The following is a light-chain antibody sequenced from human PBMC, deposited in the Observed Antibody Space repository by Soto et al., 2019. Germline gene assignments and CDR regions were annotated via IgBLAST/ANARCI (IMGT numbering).Light chain of an antibody. J-gene: IGKJ3*01. CDR2: GAS. CDR3: QQYDNLPLT. Sequence: DIVLTQSPGTLSLTPGERATLSCRASQTLSNSFIAWYQQKPGQAPRLLIFGASSRATGVPARFSGSGSGTEFTLTINSLQSEDFAVYFCQQYDNLPLTFGPGTKVDI. V-gene: IGKV3-15*01. CDR1: QTLSNS.